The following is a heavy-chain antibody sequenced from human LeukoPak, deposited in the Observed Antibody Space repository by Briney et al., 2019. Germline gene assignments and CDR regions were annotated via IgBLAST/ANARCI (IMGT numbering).Heavy chain of an antibody. CDR2: IWYDGSNK. CDR1: GFTFSSYG. Sequence: GGSLRLSCAASGFTFSSYGIHWVRQAPGKGLEWVAVIWYDGSNKYYADSVKGRFTISRDNFKNTLYLQMNSLRAEDTAVYYCAKDEGGNYPVNNWFDPWGQGTLVTVSS. D-gene: IGHD4-11*01. J-gene: IGHJ5*02. CDR3: AKDEGGNYPVNNWFDP. V-gene: IGHV3-33*06.